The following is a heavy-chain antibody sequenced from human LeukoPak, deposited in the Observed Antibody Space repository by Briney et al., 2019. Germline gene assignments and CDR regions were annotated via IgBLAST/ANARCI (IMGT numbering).Heavy chain of an antibody. V-gene: IGHV3-21*01. J-gene: IGHJ4*02. CDR2: ISSSSSYI. CDR3: ARDAVVPAAMVPFDY. D-gene: IGHD2-2*01. Sequence: GGSLRLSCAGSGFTLSSYAMTWVRQAPGKGLEWVSSISSSSSYIYYADSVKGRFTISRDNAKNSLYLQMNSLRAEDTTVYYCARDAVVPAAMVPFDYWGQGTLVTASS. CDR1: GFTLSSYA.